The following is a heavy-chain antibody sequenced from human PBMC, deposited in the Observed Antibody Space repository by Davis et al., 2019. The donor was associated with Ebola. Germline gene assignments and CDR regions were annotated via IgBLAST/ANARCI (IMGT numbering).Heavy chain of an antibody. D-gene: IGHD2-15*01. J-gene: IGHJ6*02. CDR1: GFTFSSYG. CDR2: ISYDGSNK. V-gene: IGHV3-30*18. Sequence: GESLKISCAASGFTFSSYGMHWVRQAPGKGLEWVAVISYDGSNKYYADSVKGRFTISRDNSKNTLYLQMNSLRAEDTAVYYCAKDRSERGGYYYYYYGMDVWGQGTTVTVSS. CDR3: AKDRSERGGYYYYYYGMDV.